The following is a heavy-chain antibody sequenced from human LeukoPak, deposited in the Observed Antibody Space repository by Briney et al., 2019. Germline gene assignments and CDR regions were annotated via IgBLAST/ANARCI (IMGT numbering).Heavy chain of an antibody. CDR2: IYTSGST. V-gene: IGHV4-61*02. CDR1: GGSISRGSYY. CDR3: ARNMNAFDI. Sequence: SETLSLTCTVSGGSISRGSYYWSWLRQPAGRGLEWIGRIYTSGSTNYNPSLKSRVTISVDTSKNQFSLKLSSVTAADTAVYYCARNMNAFDIWGQGTMVTVSS. J-gene: IGHJ3*02.